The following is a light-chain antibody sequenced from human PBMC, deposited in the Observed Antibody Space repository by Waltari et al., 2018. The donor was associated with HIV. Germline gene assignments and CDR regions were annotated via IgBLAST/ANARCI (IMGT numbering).Light chain of an antibody. CDR1: SANIGAGHD. V-gene: IGLV1-40*01. J-gene: IGLJ3*02. Sequence: QSTLTQPPSVSGAPGQWVTISCTGSSANIGAGHDVQWFQQVPGTAPKRLIYNNNERPSGVPDRFSGSKSGTSASRAITGLQAEDEADYYCQSYDNSLNGWVFGGGTKLTVL. CDR3: QSYDNSLNGWV. CDR2: NNN.